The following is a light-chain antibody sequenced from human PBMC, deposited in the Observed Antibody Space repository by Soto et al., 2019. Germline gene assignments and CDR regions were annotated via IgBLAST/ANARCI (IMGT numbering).Light chain of an antibody. Sequence: QSVLTQPSSVSGTPGQGVTISCSGSISNIGNNYVYWFQQLPGTAPKALSNRNDQRPSGVPDRFSGSKSGTSASLAISGLRSEDEADYYCAAWDDTVRSYVFGTGTKVTVL. CDR3: AAWDDTVRSYV. V-gene: IGLV1-47*01. CDR1: ISNIGNNY. J-gene: IGLJ1*01. CDR2: RND.